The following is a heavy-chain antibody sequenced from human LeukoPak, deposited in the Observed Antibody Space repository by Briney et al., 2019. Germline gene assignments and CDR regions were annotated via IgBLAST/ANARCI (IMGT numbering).Heavy chain of an antibody. D-gene: IGHD1-7*01. CDR2: ISSSAVTT. V-gene: IGHV3-23*01. Sequence: GSLRLSCAASGFTFSSYAMKWVRQAPGEGLEWRSTISSSAVTTFDADSVKGRFTISRDNAKNTLYLQLHSLTAEDTAVYYCAKSNGNYRGSFDYWGQGALITVSA. J-gene: IGHJ4*02. CDR1: GFTFSSYA. CDR3: AKSNGNYRGSFDY.